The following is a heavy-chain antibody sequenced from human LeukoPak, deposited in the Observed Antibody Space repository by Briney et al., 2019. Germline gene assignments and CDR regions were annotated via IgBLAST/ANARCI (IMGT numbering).Heavy chain of an antibody. V-gene: IGHV4-34*01. J-gene: IGHJ4*02. D-gene: IGHD3-22*01. CDR1: GESFSGYY. CDR3: ASGKYDSGGYYLDY. CDR2: INHSGIT. Sequence: TSETLSLTCAVYGESFSGYYWSWIRQPPGKGLKWIGEINHSGITNYNPSLKSRVTISLDTSRSQFSLMLSSVTAADTAVYYCASGKYDSGGYYLDYWGQGTLVTVSS.